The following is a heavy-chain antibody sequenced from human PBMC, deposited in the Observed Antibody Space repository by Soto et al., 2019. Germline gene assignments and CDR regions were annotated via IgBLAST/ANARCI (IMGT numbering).Heavy chain of an antibody. CDR1: GSSISPFY. CDR2: IYYTGTT. D-gene: IGHD4-17*01. J-gene: IGHJ4*02. V-gene: IGHV4-59*01. CDR3: MRVAGYYGDYPKLDN. Sequence: SETLSLTCTVSGSSISPFYWSWIRQPPGKGLEWIGYIYYTGTTKYNPSLKSRVTLSLGTSRNHLSMQFNSGTAADTAAYYCMRVAGYYGDYPKLDNGGPGTLVTVSS.